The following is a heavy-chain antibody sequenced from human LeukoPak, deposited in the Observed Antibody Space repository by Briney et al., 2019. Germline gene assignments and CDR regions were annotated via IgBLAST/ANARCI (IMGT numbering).Heavy chain of an antibody. J-gene: IGHJ4*02. V-gene: IGHV4-39*07. D-gene: IGHD6-19*01. CDR3: ARGVAGPYYLDY. CDR1: GGSISSSSYY. CDR2: IYYSGST. Sequence: SETLSLTCTVSGGSISSSSYYWGWIRQPPGKGLEWIGSIYYSGSTNYNPSLKSRVTISVDTSKNQFSLKLSSVTAADTAVYYCARGVAGPYYLDYWGQGTLVTVSS.